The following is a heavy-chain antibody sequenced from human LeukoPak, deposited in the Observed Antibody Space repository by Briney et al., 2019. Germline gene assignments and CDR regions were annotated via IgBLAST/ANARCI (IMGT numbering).Heavy chain of an antibody. V-gene: IGHV3-23*01. Sequence: GGSLRLSCAPSGFTFSSSYVMTWVRQAPGKGLEWVSTISAGGFTTSHADSVKGRFTISRDISKSTLYLHVNSLRVEGTAVYYCASRYGSSYYWGQGTLVTVSS. J-gene: IGHJ4*02. D-gene: IGHD6-6*01. CDR1: GFTFSSSYV. CDR2: ISAGGFTT. CDR3: ASRYGSSYY.